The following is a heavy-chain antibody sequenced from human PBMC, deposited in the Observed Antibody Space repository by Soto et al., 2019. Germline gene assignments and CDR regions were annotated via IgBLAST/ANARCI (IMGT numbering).Heavy chain of an antibody. CDR1: GFTFSNYW. CDR2: IKGDGSNT. D-gene: IGHD1-20*01. J-gene: IGHJ3*01. V-gene: IGHV3-74*01. Sequence: EVQLVESGGGLFQPGGSLRLSCEASGFTFSNYWMHWVRQVPGKGLVWVSRIKGDGSNTNYADFVEGRFTISRDNANNTVYLQMNRLRAEDTAVYYCARGIPGDYGSDVWGQGTMVTVSS. CDR3: ARGIPGDYGSDV.